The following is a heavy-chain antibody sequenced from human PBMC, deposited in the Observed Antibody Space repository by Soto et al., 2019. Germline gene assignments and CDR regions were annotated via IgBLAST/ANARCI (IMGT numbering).Heavy chain of an antibody. J-gene: IGHJ6*02. CDR3: ASDTYYYDSSGSLLYYYYGMDV. Sequence: ASVKVSSKASGTTFTSYNINWVQQATGQGLEWMGWMNPNSGNTGYAQKFQGRVTMTRNTSISTAYMELSSLRSEDTAVYYCASDTYYYDSSGSLLYYYYGMDVWGQGTTVTVSS. CDR2: MNPNSGNT. V-gene: IGHV1-8*01. D-gene: IGHD3-22*01. CDR1: GTTFTSYN.